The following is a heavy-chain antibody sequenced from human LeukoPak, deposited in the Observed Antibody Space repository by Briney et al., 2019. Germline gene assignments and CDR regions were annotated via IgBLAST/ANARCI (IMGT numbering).Heavy chain of an antibody. CDR3: ARSTLDSSGYYSNFDY. CDR2: INSDGRST. Sequence: PGGSLRLSCVASGFTFSRYWMHWVRQAPGKGLVWVSRINSDGRSTNYADSVKGRFSISRDNAENTLYLQMNSLRVEDTAVYYCARSTLDSSGYYSNFDYWGQGTLVTVSS. V-gene: IGHV3-74*01. J-gene: IGHJ4*02. D-gene: IGHD3-22*01. CDR1: GFTFSRYW.